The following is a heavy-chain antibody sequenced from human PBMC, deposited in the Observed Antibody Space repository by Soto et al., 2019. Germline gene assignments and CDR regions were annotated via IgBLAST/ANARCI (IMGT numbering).Heavy chain of an antibody. Sequence: QVQLVESGGGVVQPGRSLRLSCAASGFTFSSYGMHWVRQAPGKGLEWVAVIWYDGSNKYYADSVKGRFTISRDNSKNTLYLQMNSLRAEDTAVYYCARGRGSDFRWGIGPGPVGYYFDYWGQGTLVTVSS. V-gene: IGHV3-33*01. CDR1: GFTFSSYG. CDR2: IWYDGSNK. CDR3: ARGRGSDFRWGIGPGPVGYYFDY. D-gene: IGHD3-16*01. J-gene: IGHJ4*02.